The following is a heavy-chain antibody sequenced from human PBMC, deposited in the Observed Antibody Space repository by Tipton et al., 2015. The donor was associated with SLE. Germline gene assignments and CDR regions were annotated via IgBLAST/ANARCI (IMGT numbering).Heavy chain of an antibody. V-gene: IGHV4-59*01. D-gene: IGHD3-3*01. J-gene: IGHJ3*02. Sequence: TLSLTCAVYGGSFSGYYWSWIRQPPGKGLEWIGYIYYSGSTYYNPSLKSRVTISVDTSKNQFSLKLSSVTAADTAVYYCARYGIRSGKDIWGQGTMVTVSS. CDR3: ARYGIRSGKDI. CDR2: IYYSGST. CDR1: GGSFSGYY.